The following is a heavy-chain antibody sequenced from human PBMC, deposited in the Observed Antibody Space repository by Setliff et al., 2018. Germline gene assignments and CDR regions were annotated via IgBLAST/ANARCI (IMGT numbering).Heavy chain of an antibody. J-gene: IGHJ4*02. CDR1: GFTFSSYN. CDR3: ARDGGEY. Sequence: GGSLRLSCAASGFTFSSYNMNWVRQAPGKGLEWVSSISGSSTYTYYADSVKGRFTISRDNAKDSLYLQMNSLRGEDTAVYYCARDGGEYWGQGTLVTVSS. V-gene: IGHV3-21*01. CDR2: ISGSSTYT. D-gene: IGHD3-16*01.